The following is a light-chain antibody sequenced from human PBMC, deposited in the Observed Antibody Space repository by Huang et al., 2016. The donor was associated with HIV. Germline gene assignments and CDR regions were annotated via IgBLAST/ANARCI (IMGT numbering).Light chain of an antibody. CDR3: QLYRGSLT. Sequence: EIVLTHSPGTLSLSPGERATLSCRASQSVSSSSLAWYQQKPGQAPRLLIYGASSRATVIPVRFSGSGSGTDFTLTISRLEPEDFAVYYCQLYRGSLTFGGGTKVEIK. V-gene: IGKV3-20*01. CDR2: GAS. J-gene: IGKJ4*01. CDR1: QSVSSSS.